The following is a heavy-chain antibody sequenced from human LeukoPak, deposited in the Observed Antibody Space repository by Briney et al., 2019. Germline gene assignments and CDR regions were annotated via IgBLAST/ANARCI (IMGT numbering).Heavy chain of an antibody. Sequence: PGGSLRLSCAASGFTFSSYSMNWVRQAPGKGLEWVSSISSSSYIYYADSVKGRFTISRDNAKNSLYLQMNSLRAEDTAVYYCARAPRTWIQLWSLFDYWGQGTLVTVSS. V-gene: IGHV3-21*01. J-gene: IGHJ4*02. CDR3: ARAPRTWIQLWSLFDY. D-gene: IGHD5-18*01. CDR1: GFTFSSYS. CDR2: ISSSSYI.